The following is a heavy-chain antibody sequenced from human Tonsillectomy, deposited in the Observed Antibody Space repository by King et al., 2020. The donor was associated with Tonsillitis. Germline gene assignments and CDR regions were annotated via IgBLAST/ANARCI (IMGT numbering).Heavy chain of an antibody. D-gene: IGHD4-17*01. Sequence: EVQLVESGGGLVQPGGSLRLSCVVSGFTFSSYWMSWVRQAPGKGLEWVANINQDGSEKYYVDSVKGRFTISRDNAKNSLYLQMNSLRAEDTAVYYCARDSDGDYYYGMDVWGQGTTVTVSS. V-gene: IGHV3-7*03. CDR1: GFTFSSYW. J-gene: IGHJ6*02. CDR2: INQDGSEK. CDR3: ARDSDGDYYYGMDV.